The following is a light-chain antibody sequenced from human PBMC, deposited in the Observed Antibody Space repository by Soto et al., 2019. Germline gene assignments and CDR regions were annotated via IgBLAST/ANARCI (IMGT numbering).Light chain of an antibody. CDR1: QSVSSN. CDR3: QQYIRWPLT. CDR2: GAS. J-gene: IGKJ4*01. V-gene: IGKV3-15*01. Sequence: EIVMTQSPATLSVSPGERATLSCRASQSVSSNLAWYKQKPGQAPSLLIYGASTRATGTPARFSGSGSGTEFTLTISSLQSEDFEVYYCQQYIRWPLTFGGGTKVDIK.